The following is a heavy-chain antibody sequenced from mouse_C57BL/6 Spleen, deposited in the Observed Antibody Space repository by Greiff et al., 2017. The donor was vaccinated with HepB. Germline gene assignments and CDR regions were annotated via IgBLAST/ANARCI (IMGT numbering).Heavy chain of an antibody. J-gene: IGHJ3*01. Sequence: EVKLVESGGGLVKPGGSLKLSCAASGFTFSSYAMSWVRQTPEKRLEWVATISDGGSYTYYPDNVKGRFTISRDNAKNNLYLQMSHLKSEDTAMYYCARGGNPVAYWGQGTLVTVSA. D-gene: IGHD2-1*01. V-gene: IGHV5-4*03. CDR3: ARGGNPVAY. CDR1: GFTFSSYA. CDR2: ISDGGSYT.